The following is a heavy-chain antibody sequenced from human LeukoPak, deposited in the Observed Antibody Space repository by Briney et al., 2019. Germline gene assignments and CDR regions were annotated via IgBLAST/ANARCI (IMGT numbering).Heavy chain of an antibody. CDR1: GGSISTYY. D-gene: IGHD4/OR15-4a*01. CDR3: ARQATMAVYYFDY. CDR2: IYYTGST. V-gene: IGHV4-59*08. Sequence: SETLSLTCTVSGGSISTYYWSWLRQPPGKGLEWIGYIYYTGSTNYNPSLKSRVTISVDTSKNQFSLKLSSVIAADTAVYYCARQATMAVYYFDYWGQGTLVTVSS. J-gene: IGHJ4*02.